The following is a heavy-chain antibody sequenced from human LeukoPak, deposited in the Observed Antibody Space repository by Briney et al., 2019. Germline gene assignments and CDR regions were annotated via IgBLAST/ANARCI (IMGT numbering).Heavy chain of an antibody. D-gene: IGHD2-15*01. CDR1: GFTFDDFG. CDR3: AKDRCFVIEDAFDI. Sequence: GGSLRLSCAASGFTFDDFGMSWVRQAPGKGLEWVSGINWNSGSIGYADSVKGRFTISRDNSKNTLYLQMNSLRAEDTAVYYCAKDRCFVIEDAFDIWGQGTMVTVSS. CDR2: INWNSGSI. J-gene: IGHJ3*02. V-gene: IGHV3-20*04.